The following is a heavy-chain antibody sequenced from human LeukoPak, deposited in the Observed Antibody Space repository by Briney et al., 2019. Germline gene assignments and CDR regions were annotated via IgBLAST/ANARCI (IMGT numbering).Heavy chain of an antibody. CDR3: ARAPKYYYDSSGYYPNGY. Sequence: GGSLRLSCAASRFTFSSYWMSWVRQAPGKGLEWVANIKQDGSEKYYVDSVKGRFTISRDNAKNSLYLQMNSLRAEHTAVYYCARAPKYYYDSSGYYPNGYWGQGTLVTVSS. J-gene: IGHJ4*02. CDR1: RFTFSSYW. V-gene: IGHV3-7*05. CDR2: IKQDGSEK. D-gene: IGHD3-22*01.